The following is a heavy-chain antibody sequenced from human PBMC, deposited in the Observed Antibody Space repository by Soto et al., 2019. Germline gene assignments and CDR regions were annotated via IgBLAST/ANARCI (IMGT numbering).Heavy chain of an antibody. J-gene: IGHJ6*02. CDR2: ISHDGSKK. CDR3: AKDWNDANYDYGTDV. CDR1: GFAFSSFG. Sequence: PGGALRLSCVASGFAFSSFGMQWVRQAPGKGLEWVAFISHDGSKKKFVDSVKGRFTISRDDSGNTLYLQMNSLRADDTAVYFCAKDWNDANYDYGTDVWGQVTTVTV. D-gene: IGHD1-1*01. V-gene: IGHV3-30*18.